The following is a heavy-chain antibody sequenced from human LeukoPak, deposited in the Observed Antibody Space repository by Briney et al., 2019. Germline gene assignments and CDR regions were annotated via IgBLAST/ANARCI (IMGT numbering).Heavy chain of an antibody. CDR3: ATSPGIAAAGTYYYYGMDV. V-gene: IGHV3-23*01. J-gene: IGHJ6*02. Sequence: PGGSLRLSCAASGFTFSSYAMSWVRQAPGKGLEWVSAISGSGGSTYYADSVKGRFTISRDNSKNTLYLQMNSLRAEDTAVYYCATSPGIAAAGTYYYYGMDVWGRGTTVTVSS. D-gene: IGHD6-13*01. CDR1: GFTFSSYA. CDR2: ISGSGGST.